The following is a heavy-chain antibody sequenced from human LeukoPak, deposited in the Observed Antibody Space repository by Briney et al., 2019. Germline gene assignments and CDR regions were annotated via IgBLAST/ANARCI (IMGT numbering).Heavy chain of an antibody. J-gene: IGHJ4*02. CDR1: EFTFSSYG. CDR2: ISFDGSEK. D-gene: IGHD3-10*01. V-gene: IGHV3-30*18. CDR3: AKDVKMFRGPMIMRHFDY. Sequence: GGSLRLSCTASEFTFSSYGMHRVRQAPGKGLEWVALISFDGSEKYYAESVKGRFTISRDNSKNTLYLQMNSVRVEDTAVYFCAKDVKMFRGPMIMRHFDYWGQGTLVTVSS.